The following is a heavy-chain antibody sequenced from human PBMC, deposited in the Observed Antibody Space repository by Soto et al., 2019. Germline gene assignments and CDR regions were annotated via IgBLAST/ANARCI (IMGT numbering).Heavy chain of an antibody. V-gene: IGHV3-9*01. CDR1: GFTFDDYA. D-gene: IGHD1-26*01. CDR2: ISWNSGTI. J-gene: IGHJ4*02. CDR3: ANTGSDATYFDY. Sequence: DVQLVESGGGLVQPGRSLRLSCAASGFTFDDYAMHWVRQAPGKGLEWVSGISWNSGTIGYADSVKGRLTISRDNAKNSLYLQMNSLRAEATALYCCANTGSDATYFDYWGQVTLVSVSS.